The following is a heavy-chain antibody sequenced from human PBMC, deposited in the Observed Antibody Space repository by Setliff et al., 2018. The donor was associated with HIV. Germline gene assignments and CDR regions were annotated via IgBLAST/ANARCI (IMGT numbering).Heavy chain of an antibody. CDR3: ARLRITMIMMLNYFDY. CDR1: GGSISSGTYY. CDR2: IYYSGST. J-gene: IGHJ4*02. V-gene: IGHV4-31*03. Sequence: TLSLTCTVSGGSISSGTYYWSWIRQHPGKGLEWIGYIYYSGSTYYNPSLKSRVTISVDTSRNQFSLKLSSVTAADTAVYFCARLRITMIMMLNYFDYWGQGTLVTVSS. D-gene: IGHD3-22*01.